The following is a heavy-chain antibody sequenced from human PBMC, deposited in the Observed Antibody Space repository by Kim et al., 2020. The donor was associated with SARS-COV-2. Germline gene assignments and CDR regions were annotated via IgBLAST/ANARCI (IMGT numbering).Heavy chain of an antibody. CDR3: TRFGTQRRGGFDP. D-gene: IGHD3-10*01. J-gene: IGHJ5*02. Sequence: GGSLRLSCAASGFTFSSYAMSWVRQAPGKGLEWVSAISGSGGSTYYADSVKGRFTISRNNSKNTQYLQMNSLRAEDTAVYYCTRFGTQRRGGFDPWCRGTLVTVSS. CDR2: ISGSGGST. V-gene: IGHV3-23*01. CDR1: GFTFSSYA.